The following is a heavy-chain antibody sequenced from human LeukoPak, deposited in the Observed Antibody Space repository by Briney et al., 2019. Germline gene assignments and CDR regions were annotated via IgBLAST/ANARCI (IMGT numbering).Heavy chain of an antibody. CDR2: IYSGGST. CDR1: GFTVSSNY. V-gene: IGHV3-66*01. J-gene: IGHJ4*02. CDR3: AKLYGGIYSSGWYYFDY. Sequence: GGSLRLSCAASGFTVSSNYMSWVRQAPGKGLEWVSVIYSGGSTYYADSVKGRFTISRDNSKNTLYLQMNSLRAEDTAVYYCAKLYGGIYSSGWYYFDYWGQGTLVTVSS. D-gene: IGHD6-19*01.